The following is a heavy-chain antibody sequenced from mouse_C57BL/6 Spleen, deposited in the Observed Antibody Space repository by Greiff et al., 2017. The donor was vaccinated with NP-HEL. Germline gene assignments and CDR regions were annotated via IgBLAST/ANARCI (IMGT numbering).Heavy chain of an antibody. CDR1: GFTFSSYA. CDR2: ISDGGSYT. Sequence: VQLMQSGGGLVKPGGSLKLSCAASGFTFSSYAMSWVRQTPEKRLEWVATISDGGSYTYYPDNVKGRFTISRDNAKNNLYLQMSHLESEDTAMYYCARDNWSRAMDYWGKGTSVTVSS. CDR3: ARDNWSRAMDY. D-gene: IGHD4-1*01. J-gene: IGHJ4*01. V-gene: IGHV5-4*01.